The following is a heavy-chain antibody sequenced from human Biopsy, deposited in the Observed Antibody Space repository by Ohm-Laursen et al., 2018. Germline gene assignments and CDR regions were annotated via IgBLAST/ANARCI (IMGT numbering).Heavy chain of an antibody. D-gene: IGHD3-16*01. Sequence: SVKVSCKGSGYAVNDYFLHWLRQAPGQGPEWMGWISPNSGGTNYAQKFQGRVTMTTDTSTSSVYLELRRLISDDTAVYYCARDIMNRIAGLVARSDVFDVWGQGTPVTVSS. J-gene: IGHJ3*01. CDR2: ISPNSGGT. CDR1: GYAVNDYF. V-gene: IGHV1-2*02. CDR3: ARDIMNRIAGLVARSDVFDV.